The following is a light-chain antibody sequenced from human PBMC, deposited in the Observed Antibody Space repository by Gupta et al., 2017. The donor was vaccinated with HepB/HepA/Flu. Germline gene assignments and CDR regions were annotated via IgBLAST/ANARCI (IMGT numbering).Light chain of an antibody. J-gene: IGKJ4*01. CDR1: QSVNSK. Sequence: EIVMTQSPATLSVSPGERATLSCRASQSVNSKLAWYQQKPGQSPRLVIYVASTRATGIPARFSGSGSGTDFALTISSLQSKDFAVYYCHQYNTWSLSFGGGTKVDIK. CDR3: HQYNTWSLS. CDR2: VAS. V-gene: IGKV3-15*01.